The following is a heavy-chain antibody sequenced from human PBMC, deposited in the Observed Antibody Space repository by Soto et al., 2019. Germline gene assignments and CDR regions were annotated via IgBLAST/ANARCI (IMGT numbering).Heavy chain of an antibody. CDR2: ISSSSSCI. V-gene: IGHV3-21*04. CDR1: GFTFSSYS. J-gene: IGHJ4*02. CDR3: ANIPIHLVAASPFDY. D-gene: IGHD2-15*01. Sequence: PGGSLRLSCAASGFTFSSYSRNWVRQAPGKGLEWVSAISSSSSCIYYADSVKGRLTISRDNSKNPLYLQMNSLRAEDTAVYYWANIPIHLVAASPFDYWGQGTLVTVSS.